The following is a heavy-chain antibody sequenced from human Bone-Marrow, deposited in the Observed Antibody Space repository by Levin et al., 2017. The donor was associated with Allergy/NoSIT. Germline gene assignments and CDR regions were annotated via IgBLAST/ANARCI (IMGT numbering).Heavy chain of an antibody. J-gene: IGHJ3*02. V-gene: IGHV3-23*01. CDR1: GFTFNNHV. D-gene: IGHD2-15*01. CDR3: ARDVYVGSPNDFDN. CDR2: ISGDGVST. Sequence: ASVKVSCVASGFTFNNHVMNWVRQAPGKGLEWVSGISGDGVSTNYADSVKGRFTISRDNSKNTQYLEMTGLRAEDTAVYYCARDVYVGSPNDFDNWGQGKMVTVSS.